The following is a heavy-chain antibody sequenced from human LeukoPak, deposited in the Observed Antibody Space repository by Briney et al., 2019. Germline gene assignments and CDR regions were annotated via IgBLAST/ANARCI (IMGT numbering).Heavy chain of an antibody. CDR3: AGTYGSGSYPNY. J-gene: IGHJ4*02. V-gene: IGHV3-48*03. CDR2: ISRSGSTR. D-gene: IGHD3-10*01. Sequence: GGSLRLSCAASGFTFISYEMNWVRQAPGKGLEWVSYISRSGSTRYYADSVKGRFTISRDNAKNSLYLQMYSLRAEDTAVYYCAGTYGSGSYPNYWGQGTLVTVSS. CDR1: GFTFISYE.